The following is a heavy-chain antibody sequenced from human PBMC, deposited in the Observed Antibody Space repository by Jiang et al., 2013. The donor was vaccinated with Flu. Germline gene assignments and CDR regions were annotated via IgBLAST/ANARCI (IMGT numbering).Heavy chain of an antibody. Sequence: PGLVKPSETLSLTCTVSGGSISSNFWNWIRQPPGKGLEWIGYIYYSGITNYNPSLKSRATISVDTSKNQFSLKLSSVTAADTAVYYCARELHYAQFDYWGQGALVTVSS. J-gene: IGHJ4*02. CDR3: ARELHYAQFDY. D-gene: IGHD2-2*01. V-gene: IGHV4-59*01. CDR1: GGSISSNF. CDR2: IYYSGIT.